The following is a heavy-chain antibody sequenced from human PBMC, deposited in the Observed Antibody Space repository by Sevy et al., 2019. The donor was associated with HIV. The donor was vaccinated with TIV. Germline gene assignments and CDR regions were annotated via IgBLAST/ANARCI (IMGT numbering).Heavy chain of an antibody. Sequence: GGSLRLSCAASGFTFSSYAMSWVRQAPGKGLEWVSAISGSGGSTYYADSVKGRFTISRDNSKNTLYLQMNSLRAEDTAVYYCAKGKEGYSSSWYWFDPWGRGTLVTVSS. D-gene: IGHD6-13*01. V-gene: IGHV3-23*01. J-gene: IGHJ5*02. CDR3: AKGKEGYSSSWYWFDP. CDR2: ISGSGGST. CDR1: GFTFSSYA.